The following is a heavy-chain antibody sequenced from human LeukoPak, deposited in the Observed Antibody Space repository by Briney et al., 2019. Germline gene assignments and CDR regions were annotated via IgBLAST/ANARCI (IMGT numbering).Heavy chain of an antibody. J-gene: IGHJ5*02. CDR3: ARGIYGSGSSDNWFDP. D-gene: IGHD3-10*01. CDR2: ISSSSSYI. Sequence: GGSLRLSCAASGFTFSSYSMNWVRQAPGKGLEWVSSISSSSSYIYYADSVKGRFTISRDNAKNSLYLQMNSLRAEDTAVYYCARGIYGSGSSDNWFDPWGQGTLVTVSS. CDR1: GFTFSSYS. V-gene: IGHV3-21*01.